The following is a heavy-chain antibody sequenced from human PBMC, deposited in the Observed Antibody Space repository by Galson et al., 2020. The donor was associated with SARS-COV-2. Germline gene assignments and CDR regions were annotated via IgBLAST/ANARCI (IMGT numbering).Heavy chain of an antibody. D-gene: IGHD6-19*01. J-gene: IGHJ4*02. CDR1: GYTFTHNW. CDR2: IYPGDSDT. Sequence: GEPLNIPCQATGYTFTHNWIGWVRQMPGKGLEWMGIIYPGDSDTTYSPSFQGQVTISADRAIDTTYLQWSSLKASDTAIYYCARGRRLGGSGWPFDYWGQGTLVTVSS. V-gene: IGHV5-51*01. CDR3: ARGRRLGGSGWPFDY.